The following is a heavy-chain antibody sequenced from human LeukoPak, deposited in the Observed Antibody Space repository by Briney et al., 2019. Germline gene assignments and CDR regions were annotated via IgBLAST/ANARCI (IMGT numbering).Heavy chain of an antibody. V-gene: IGHV1-2*02. CDR1: GYTFTSYG. J-gene: IGHJ3*02. D-gene: IGHD3-3*01. CDR2: INPNSGGT. Sequence: ASVKVSCKASGYTFTSYGISWVRQAPGQGLEWMGWINPNSGGTNYAQKFQGRVTMTRDTSISTAYMELSRLRSDDTAVYYCARDRNTIFESGDAFDIWGQGTMVTVSS. CDR3: ARDRNTIFESGDAFDI.